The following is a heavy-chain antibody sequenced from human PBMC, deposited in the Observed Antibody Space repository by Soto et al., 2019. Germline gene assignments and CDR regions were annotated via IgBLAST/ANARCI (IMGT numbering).Heavy chain of an antibody. CDR1: GFTFANYW. D-gene: IGHD3-22*01. Sequence: GGSRLSCAASGFTFANYWMHWVRQAPGGGLVWVSRMNSDGSSTTYADSVKGRFTISRDNAKNTLDLQMNSLRAEDTAVYYCAREGDYYDSSSYSTVYYFDYWGQGTLVTVSS. CDR2: MNSDGSST. V-gene: IGHV3-74*01. J-gene: IGHJ4*02. CDR3: AREGDYYDSSSYSTVYYFDY.